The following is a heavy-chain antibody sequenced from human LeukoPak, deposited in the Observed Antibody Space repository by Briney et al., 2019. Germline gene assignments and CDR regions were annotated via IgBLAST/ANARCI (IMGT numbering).Heavy chain of an antibody. CDR1: GFTFSSYA. V-gene: IGHV3-23*01. Sequence: GGSPRLSCAASGFTFSSYAMSWVRQAPGKGLEWVSAISGSGGSTYYADSVKGRFTISRDNSKNTLYLQMNSLRAEDTAVYYCAKGVDILTGYYVYYFDYWGQGTLVTVSS. D-gene: IGHD3-9*01. J-gene: IGHJ4*02. CDR3: AKGVDILTGYYVYYFDY. CDR2: ISGSGGST.